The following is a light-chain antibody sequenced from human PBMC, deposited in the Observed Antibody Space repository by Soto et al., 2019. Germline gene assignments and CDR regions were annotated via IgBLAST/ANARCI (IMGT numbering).Light chain of an antibody. CDR1: SSNIVAGYD. CDR3: QSYDSSRSPLYV. V-gene: IGLV1-40*01. CDR2: ANN. J-gene: IGLJ1*01. Sequence: QPVLTQPPSVSGAPGQRVSISCTGSSSNIVAGYDVHWYQHLPGTAPKLLIYANNNRPSGVPDRFSGSKSGTSASLAITGLQAEDEADYYCQSYDSSRSPLYVFGTGTKLTVL.